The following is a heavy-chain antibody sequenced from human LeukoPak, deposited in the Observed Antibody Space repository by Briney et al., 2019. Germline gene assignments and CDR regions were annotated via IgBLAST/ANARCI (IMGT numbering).Heavy chain of an antibody. CDR2: IYYTGST. V-gene: IGHV4-59*01. CDR3: ARVYPARVVPAANYLDY. D-gene: IGHD2-2*01. CDR1: GGSIRNYY. Sequence: PSETLSLTCTASGGSIRNYYWSWIRQPPGKGLEWIGCIYYTGSTNYNDSLKSRVTISVDTSKNQFSLKLSSVTAADTAVYYCARVYPARVVPAANYLDYWGQGTLVTVSS. J-gene: IGHJ4*02.